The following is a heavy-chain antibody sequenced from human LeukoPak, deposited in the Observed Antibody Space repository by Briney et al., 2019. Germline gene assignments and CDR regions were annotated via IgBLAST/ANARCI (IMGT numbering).Heavy chain of an antibody. Sequence: GGALRLSCAASGFTFCNFWMSWGRPGPGEGLEWVANIKQDGSTKNYVDSVKGRFTISRDNAKNSLYLQMDSLRGEDTAVYYCAKDSPFGGNWGQGTLVTVSS. CDR3: AKDSPFGGN. CDR1: GFTFCNFW. CDR2: IKQDGSTK. D-gene: IGHD1-26*01. J-gene: IGHJ4*02. V-gene: IGHV3-7*01.